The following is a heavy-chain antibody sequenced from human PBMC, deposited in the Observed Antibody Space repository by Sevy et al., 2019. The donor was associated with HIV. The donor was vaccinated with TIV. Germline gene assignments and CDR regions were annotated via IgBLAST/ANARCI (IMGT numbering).Heavy chain of an antibody. J-gene: IGHJ3*02. CDR2: FDPEDGET. Sequence: ASVKVSCKVSGYTLTELSMHWVRQAPGKGLEWMGGFDPEDGETIYAQKFQGRVTMTEDTSTDTAYMELSSLRSEDTAVYYCATGDHRGADHDSRMPVFVAFDIWGQGTMVTVSS. CDR3: ATGDHRGADHDSRMPVFVAFDI. V-gene: IGHV1-24*01. D-gene: IGHD3-22*01. CDR1: GYTLTELS.